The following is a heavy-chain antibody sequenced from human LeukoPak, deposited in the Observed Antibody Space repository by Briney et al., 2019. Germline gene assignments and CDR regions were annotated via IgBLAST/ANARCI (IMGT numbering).Heavy chain of an antibody. Sequence: PGGSLRLSCAASGFTFSSYAMSWVRQAPGKGLEWVSAISGSGGSTYYADSVKGRFTISRDNSKNTLYLQMNRLRAEDTAVYYCAKVGYCSGGSCYDYWGQGTLVTVSS. J-gene: IGHJ4*02. CDR3: AKVGYCSGGSCYDY. CDR1: GFTFSSYA. CDR2: ISGSGGST. D-gene: IGHD2-15*01. V-gene: IGHV3-23*01.